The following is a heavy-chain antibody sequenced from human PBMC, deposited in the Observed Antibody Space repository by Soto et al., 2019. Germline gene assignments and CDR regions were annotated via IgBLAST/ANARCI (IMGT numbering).Heavy chain of an antibody. CDR1: GYTFTSYG. D-gene: IGHD6-19*01. CDR3: ASAFKAVAGKHDAFDI. V-gene: IGHV1-18*01. J-gene: IGHJ3*02. Sequence: ASVKVSCKASGYTFTSYGISWVRQAPGQGLEWMGWISAYNGNTNYAQKLQGRVTMTTDTSTSTAYMELRSLRSDDTAVYYCASAFKAVAGKHDAFDIWGQGTMVTVSS. CDR2: ISAYNGNT.